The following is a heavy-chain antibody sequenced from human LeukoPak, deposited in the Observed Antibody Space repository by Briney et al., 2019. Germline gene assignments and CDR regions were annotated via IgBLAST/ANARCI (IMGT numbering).Heavy chain of an antibody. J-gene: IGHJ3*02. Sequence: ASVKVSCKASGYTFTSYAMNWVRQAPGQGLEWMGWINTNTGNPTYAQGFTGRFVFSLDTSVSTAYLQISSLKAEDTAVYYCARVITPYYYGSGSYYNDAFDIWGRGTMVTVSS. CDR3: ARVITPYYYGSGSYYNDAFDI. CDR2: INTNTGNP. CDR1: GYTFTSYA. D-gene: IGHD3-10*01. V-gene: IGHV7-4-1*02.